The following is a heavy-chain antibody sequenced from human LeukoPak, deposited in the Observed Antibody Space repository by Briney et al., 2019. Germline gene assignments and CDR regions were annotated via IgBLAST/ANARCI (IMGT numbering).Heavy chain of an antibody. Sequence: PGGSLRLSCAASGFSFSTYTMRWVRQAPGKGLEYVSGIASNGGRKHYANSVKGRFTISRDNSKNTVYLQMGSLRAEDMAVYYCAREYCTTNNCYNWGLGYWGQGTLVTVSS. V-gene: IGHV3-64*01. D-gene: IGHD2-2*01. J-gene: IGHJ4*02. CDR1: GFSFSTYT. CDR2: IASNGGRK. CDR3: AREYCTTNNCYNWGLGY.